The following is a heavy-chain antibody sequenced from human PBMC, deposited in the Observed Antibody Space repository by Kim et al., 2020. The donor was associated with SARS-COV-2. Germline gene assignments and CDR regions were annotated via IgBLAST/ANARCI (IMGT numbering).Heavy chain of an antibody. D-gene: IGHD3-10*01. V-gene: IGHV4-39*01. CDR2: IYNNGGT. J-gene: IGHJ4*02. CDR3: VRRKGRWQELDY. Sequence: SETLSLTCTVSGGSTTISNDYWGWIRQSPGKGLEYIGYIYNNGGTFYNLSLKSRVTISVETSKNQVSLRLTSVTAADTGVYYCVRRKGRWQELDYWGQGIPVSVYS. CDR1: GGSTTISNDY.